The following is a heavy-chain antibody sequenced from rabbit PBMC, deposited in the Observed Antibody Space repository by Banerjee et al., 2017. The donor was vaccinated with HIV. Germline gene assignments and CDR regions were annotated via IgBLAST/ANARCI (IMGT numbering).Heavy chain of an antibody. J-gene: IGHJ4*01. D-gene: IGHD4-1*01. CDR1: GFSFSSSYC. CDR3: VRGGVVAEMGVNL. V-gene: IGHV1S45*01. Sequence: QEQLEESGGDLVKPGASLTLTCTASGFSFSSSYCICWVRQAPGKGPEWIACIYAGSSGDTYYASWAKGRFTISKPSSTTVTLQMTSLTAADTATYFCVRGGVVAEMGVNLWGQGTLVT. CDR2: IYAGSSGDT.